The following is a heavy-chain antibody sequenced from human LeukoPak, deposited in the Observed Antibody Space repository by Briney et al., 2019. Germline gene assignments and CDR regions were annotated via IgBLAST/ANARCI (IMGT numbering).Heavy chain of an antibody. CDR2: IYHSGST. Sequence: SETLSLTCAVSGGSISSGNWWSWVRQPPGKGLEWIGEIYHSGSTTYNPSLRSRVTISVDTSKNQFSLTVTSVTAADTAVYYCARGHVWGNSRFDYWGQGTLVTVSS. D-gene: IGHD3-16*01. CDR3: ARGHVWGNSRFDY. V-gene: IGHV4-4*02. J-gene: IGHJ4*02. CDR1: GGSISSGNW.